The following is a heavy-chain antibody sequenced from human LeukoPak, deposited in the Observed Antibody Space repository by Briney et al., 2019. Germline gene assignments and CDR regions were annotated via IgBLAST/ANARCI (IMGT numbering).Heavy chain of an antibody. CDR3: ARETHSYYDFWSGYSKGGHFDY. D-gene: IGHD3-3*01. V-gene: IGHV3-7*01. Sequence: GGSLRLSCAASGFTFGAYYMTWVRQAPGKGLEWVANIKQDGSEKYYVDSVKGRFTISRDNANNSLYLQMNSLRAEDTAVYYCARETHSYYDFWSGYSKGGHFDYWGQGTLVTVSS. CDR1: GFTFGAYY. CDR2: IKQDGSEK. J-gene: IGHJ4*02.